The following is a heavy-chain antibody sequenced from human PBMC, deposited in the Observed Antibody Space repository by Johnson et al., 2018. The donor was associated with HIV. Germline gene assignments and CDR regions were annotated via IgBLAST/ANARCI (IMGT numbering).Heavy chain of an antibody. J-gene: IGHJ3*02. CDR2: ISGSGGST. CDR1: GFTVSSYG. Sequence: VQLVESGGGLVQPGGSLRLSCAASGFTVSSYGMHWVRQAPGKGLEWVAAISGSGGSTYYADSVKGRFTISRDNSKNTLYLQMNSLRAEDTAVYYWAKDQTYNFGSGYYGGGAFDIWGQGTMVTVSS. CDR3: AKDQTYNFGSGYYGGGAFDI. V-gene: IGHV3-23*04. D-gene: IGHD3-3*01.